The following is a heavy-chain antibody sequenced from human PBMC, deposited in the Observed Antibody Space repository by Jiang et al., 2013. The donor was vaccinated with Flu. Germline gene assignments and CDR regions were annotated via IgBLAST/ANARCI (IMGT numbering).Heavy chain of an antibody. CDR2: INHSGST. CDR1: GGSFSGYY. D-gene: IGHD3-10*01. CDR3: ARGLRITMVRGIKGMKFDI. Sequence: LLKPSETLSLTCAVYGGSFSGYYWSWIRQPPGKGLEWIGEINHSGSTNYNPSLKSRVTISVDTSKNQFSLKLSSVTAADTAVYYCARGLRITMVRGIKGMKFDIWGQGTMVTVSS. J-gene: IGHJ3*02. V-gene: IGHV4-34*01.